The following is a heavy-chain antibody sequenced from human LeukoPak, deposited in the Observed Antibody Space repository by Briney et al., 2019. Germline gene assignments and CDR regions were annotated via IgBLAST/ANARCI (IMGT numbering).Heavy chain of an antibody. CDR3: ARVVAVTGTCWFDP. Sequence: SETLSLTCTVSGGSISRYYWSWIRQPAGKGLEWIGRIYTSGSTNYNPSLKSRVTMSVDTSKNQFSLKLSSVTAADTAVYYCARVVAVTGTCWFDPWGQGTLVTVSS. CDR2: IYTSGST. CDR1: GGSISRYY. D-gene: IGHD6-19*01. V-gene: IGHV4-4*07. J-gene: IGHJ5*02.